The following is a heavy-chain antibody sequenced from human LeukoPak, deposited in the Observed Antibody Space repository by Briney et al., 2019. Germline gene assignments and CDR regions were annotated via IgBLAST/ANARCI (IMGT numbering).Heavy chain of an antibody. Sequence: ASVKVSCKASGHTFTSYDINWVRQATGQGLEWMGWMNPNSGNTGYAQKFQGRVTITRNTSISTAYMELSSLRSEDTAVYYCARVPFDGYCSGGSCYPAFDIWGQGTMVTVSS. CDR1: GHTFTSYD. J-gene: IGHJ3*02. D-gene: IGHD2-15*01. V-gene: IGHV1-8*03. CDR2: MNPNSGNT. CDR3: ARVPFDGYCSGGSCYPAFDI.